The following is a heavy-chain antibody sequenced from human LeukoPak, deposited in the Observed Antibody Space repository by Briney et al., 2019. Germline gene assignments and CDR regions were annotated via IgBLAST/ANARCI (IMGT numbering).Heavy chain of an antibody. CDR3: ARGGHRAARLDFDY. CDR2: ISAYKDNT. CDR1: GDTFTSAG. D-gene: IGHD6-6*01. Sequence: ASVKVSCKGSGDTFTSAGISGVRQAPGQGLECRGWISAYKDNTNYAQKLQTRITITTDTATRTAYMELRSLRADDTAVYYCARGGHRAARLDFDYWGQGTLVTVSS. V-gene: IGHV1-18*01. J-gene: IGHJ4*02.